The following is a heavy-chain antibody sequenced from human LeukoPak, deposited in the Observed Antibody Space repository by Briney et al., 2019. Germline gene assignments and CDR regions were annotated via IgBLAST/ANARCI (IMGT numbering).Heavy chain of an antibody. D-gene: IGHD6-13*01. CDR1: GYTFTGYY. CDR2: INPTSFGT. CDR3: ARDSGIAAAGLRGYYYYMDV. J-gene: IGHJ6*03. V-gene: IGHV1-2*02. Sequence: ASVKVSCKASGYTFTGYYIHWVRQAPGQGLEWMGWINPTSFGTKYEQKFQGRVTMTRDTSISTAYMELSRLRSDDTAVYYCARDSGIAAAGLRGYYYYMDVWGKGTTVTVSS.